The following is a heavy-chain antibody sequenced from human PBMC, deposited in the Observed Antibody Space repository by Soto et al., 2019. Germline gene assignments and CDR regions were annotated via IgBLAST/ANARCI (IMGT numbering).Heavy chain of an antibody. CDR2: LGTIGA. CDR3: ARDLTTHDY. V-gene: IGHV3-23*01. Sequence: DVQLLESGGGLVQPGGSLRLSCVGSGFTFSAHAITWVRQAPGKGLEWVSTLGTIGAFYADSVKGRFTISRDNSKNTVNLQMNSLRGEDTAIYYCARDLTTHDYWGQGTVVTVSS. CDR1: GFTFSAHA. J-gene: IGHJ4*02.